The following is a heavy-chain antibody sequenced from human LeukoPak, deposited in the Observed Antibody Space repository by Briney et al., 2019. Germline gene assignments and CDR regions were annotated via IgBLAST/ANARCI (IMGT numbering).Heavy chain of an antibody. CDR2: IYTGGST. J-gene: IGHJ4*02. Sequence: GGSLRLSCVASGFAVSSKYMSWIRQAPGKGLEWVSVIYTGGSTHYPDSVMGRFTISRDDSKNTVSLQMNSLRAEDTAVYYCAKRGGVTMVRGALGYWGQGTLVTVSS. CDR1: GFAVSSKY. CDR3: AKRGGVTMVRGALGY. V-gene: IGHV3-66*01. D-gene: IGHD3-10*01.